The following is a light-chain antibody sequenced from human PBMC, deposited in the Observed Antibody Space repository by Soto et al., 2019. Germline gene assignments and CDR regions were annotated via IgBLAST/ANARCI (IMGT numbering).Light chain of an antibody. CDR3: QQYNSYSPL. CDR2: DAS. Sequence: DIQMTQSPSTLSASVGDTVPISCRASQNIKTWLAWHQQKPGKAPKLLIFDASTLESGVPSRFSGSGSGTDFTLTINSLQPDDFATYYCQQYNSYSPLFGQGTKVEIK. V-gene: IGKV1-5*01. CDR1: QNIKTW. J-gene: IGKJ1*01.